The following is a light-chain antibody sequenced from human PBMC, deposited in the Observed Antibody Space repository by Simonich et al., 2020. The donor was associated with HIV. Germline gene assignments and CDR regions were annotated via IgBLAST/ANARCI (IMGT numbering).Light chain of an antibody. Sequence: DIQMTQSPSSLSASVGDRVTITCRASQSISSYLNWSQQKPGKAPKLMIYAASSLQSGVPSRFSGSGSGTDFTLTISSLQPEDFATYFCQQSRSTPFTFGPGTKVDIK. CDR2: AAS. J-gene: IGKJ3*01. V-gene: IGKV1-39*01. CDR1: QSISSY. CDR3: QQSRSTPFT.